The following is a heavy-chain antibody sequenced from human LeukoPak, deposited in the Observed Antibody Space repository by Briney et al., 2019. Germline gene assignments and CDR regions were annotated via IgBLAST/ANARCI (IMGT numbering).Heavy chain of an antibody. CDR2: ISYDGSEI. J-gene: IGHJ4*02. CDR3: AKDRGVAGTMAD. Sequence: CLRLSSAPSGFTSSNDGIHWGCQAPDKRLGWVAVISYDGSEIHYVDSVKGRFTISRDNSKNTVYLQRNSLRGEDTAVYYCAKDRGVAGTMADWGQGTLVTVSS. V-gene: IGHV3-30*18. D-gene: IGHD6-19*01. CDR1: GFTSSNDG.